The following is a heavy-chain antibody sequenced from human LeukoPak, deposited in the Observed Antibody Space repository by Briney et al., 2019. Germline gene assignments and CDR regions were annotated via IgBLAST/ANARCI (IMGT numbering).Heavy chain of an antibody. Sequence: GGSLRLSCAASGFTFSSYAMSWVRQAPGKGLEWVSAISGSGGSTYYADSVKGRFTISRDSSKNTLYLQMNSLRAEDTAMYYCARDRASYVFDIWGQGTMVTVSS. D-gene: IGHD3-16*01. J-gene: IGHJ3*02. CDR1: GFTFSSYA. V-gene: IGHV3-23*01. CDR3: ARDRASYVFDI. CDR2: ISGSGGST.